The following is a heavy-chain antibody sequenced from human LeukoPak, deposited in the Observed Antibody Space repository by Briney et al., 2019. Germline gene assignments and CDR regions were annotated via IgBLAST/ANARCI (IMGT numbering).Heavy chain of an antibody. CDR1: GFTFSDAW. V-gene: IGHV3-23*01. CDR2: LGGPGGST. D-gene: IGHD6-25*01. Sequence: PGGSLRLSCAASGFTFSDAWLSWVRQAPGKGLEWVSSLGGPGGSTYHADSAKGRFTVSRDSSRNMLFLQMNSLRAEDTAIYYCAKASAADYFFDSWGQGTLVTVSS. J-gene: IGHJ4*02. CDR3: AKASAADYFFDS.